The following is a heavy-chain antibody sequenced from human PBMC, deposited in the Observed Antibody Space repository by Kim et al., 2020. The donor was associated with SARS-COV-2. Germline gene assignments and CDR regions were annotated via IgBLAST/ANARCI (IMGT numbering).Heavy chain of an antibody. V-gene: IGHV3-30*18. CDR2: ISYDGSNK. J-gene: IGHJ6*02. CDR3: AKDRSSGYSSSWYHYYGMDV. D-gene: IGHD6-13*01. Sequence: GGSLRLSCAASGFTFSSYGMHWVRQAPGKGLEWVAVISYDGSNKYYADSVKGRFTISRDNSKNTLYLQMNSLRAEDTAVYYCAKDRSSGYSSSWYHYYGMDVWGQGTTVTVSS. CDR1: GFTFSSYG.